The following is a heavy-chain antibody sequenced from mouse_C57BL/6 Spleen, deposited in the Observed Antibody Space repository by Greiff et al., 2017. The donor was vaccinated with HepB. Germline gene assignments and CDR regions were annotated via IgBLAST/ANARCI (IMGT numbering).Heavy chain of an antibody. CDR3: ARDYFDY. CDR2: INPGSGGT. J-gene: IGHJ2*01. CDR1: GYAFTNYL. Sequence: VQLQQSGAELVRPGPSVKVSCKASGYAFTNYLIEWVKQRPGQGLEWIGVINPGSGGTNYNEKFKGKATLTADKSSSTAYMQLSSLTSEDSAVYFCARDYFDYWGQGTTLTVSS. V-gene: IGHV1-54*01.